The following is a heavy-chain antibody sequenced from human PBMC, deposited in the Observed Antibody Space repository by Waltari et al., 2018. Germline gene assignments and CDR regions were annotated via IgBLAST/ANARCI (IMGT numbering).Heavy chain of an antibody. Sequence: QVQLQQSGPGLVKPSQTLSLTCAISGDSVSSNSAAWNWIRQSPSRGLEGLGKTYYRSKWYNDYAVSVKSRITINPDTSKNQFSLQLNSVTPEDTAVYYCARGWELRGPGWFDPWGQGTLVTVSS. J-gene: IGHJ5*02. CDR1: GDSVSSNSAA. V-gene: IGHV6-1*01. CDR2: TYYRSKWYN. CDR3: ARGWELRGPGWFDP. D-gene: IGHD1-26*01.